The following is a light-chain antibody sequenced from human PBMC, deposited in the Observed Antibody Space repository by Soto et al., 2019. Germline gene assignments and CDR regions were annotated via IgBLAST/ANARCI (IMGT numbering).Light chain of an antibody. CDR1: SSDVGGYNY. Sequence: QPVLTQPASVSGSPGQSITISCTGTSSDVGGYNYVSWYQQHPGKAPQLIIYEVSSRPSEVSNRFSGSKSGNTASLTISGLQSEDEADYYCSSYTSSSTLFGGGTKLTVL. J-gene: IGLJ2*01. CDR2: EVS. CDR3: SSYTSSSTL. V-gene: IGLV2-14*01.